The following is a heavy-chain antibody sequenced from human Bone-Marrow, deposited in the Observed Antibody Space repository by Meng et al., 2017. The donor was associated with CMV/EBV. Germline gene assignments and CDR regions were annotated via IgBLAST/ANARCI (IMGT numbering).Heavy chain of an antibody. Sequence: ASVKVSCKASGYTFTSYGISWVRQAPGQGLEWMGWISGYNGKTNYAQKFQDRVTMTTEKSTSIAYMELRSLRSDDTAVYYCARDLITMTPNWFDPWGQGTLVTVSS. CDR1: GYTFTSYG. J-gene: IGHJ5*02. CDR3: ARDLITMTPNWFDP. D-gene: IGHD3-22*01. V-gene: IGHV1-18*01. CDR2: ISGYNGKT.